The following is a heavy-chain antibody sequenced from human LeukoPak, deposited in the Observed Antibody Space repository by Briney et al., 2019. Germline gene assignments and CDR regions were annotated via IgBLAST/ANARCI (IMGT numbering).Heavy chain of an antibody. D-gene: IGHD5-18*01. CDR2: ISSNGGTT. Sequence: GGSLRLSCAASGFTFSSYAMHWVRQAPGKGLEYVSAISSNGGTTYYANSVKGRFTVSRDNSKNTLYLQMGSLRGEDMAVYYCARKGYGYGYSDYWGQGTLVTVSS. CDR3: ARKGYGYGYSDY. J-gene: IGHJ4*02. V-gene: IGHV3-64*01. CDR1: GFTFSSYA.